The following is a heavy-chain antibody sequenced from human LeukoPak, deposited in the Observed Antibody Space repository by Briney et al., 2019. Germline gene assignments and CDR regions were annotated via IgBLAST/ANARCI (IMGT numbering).Heavy chain of an antibody. J-gene: IGHJ5*02. V-gene: IGHV3-11*01. D-gene: IGHD2-2*01. CDR1: GFTFSDYY. CDR3: ARDSYCSSTSCRWFDP. Sequence: GGSLRLSCAASGFTFSDYYMSWIRQAPGKGLEWVSYISSSGSTIYYADSVKGRFTISRDNAKNSLYLQMNSLRAEDTAVYYCARDSYCSSTSCRWFDPWGQGTLVTVSS. CDR2: ISSSGSTI.